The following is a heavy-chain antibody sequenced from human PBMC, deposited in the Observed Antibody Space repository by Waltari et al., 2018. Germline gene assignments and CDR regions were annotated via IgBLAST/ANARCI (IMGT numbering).Heavy chain of an antibody. Sequence: EVQLVESGGGLVQPGGSLKLSCAASGFTFSDSTIHWVRQAPGKGLEWVGRVRSKTNKYATAYAASWKGRFTISRDDSKNTAYLQMNSLKTEDTAVYYCTSIWFGELLTTFDYWGQGTLVTVSS. D-gene: IGHD3-10*01. J-gene: IGHJ4*02. V-gene: IGHV3-73*01. CDR3: TSIWFGELLTTFDY. CDR1: GFTFSDST. CDR2: VRSKTNKYAT.